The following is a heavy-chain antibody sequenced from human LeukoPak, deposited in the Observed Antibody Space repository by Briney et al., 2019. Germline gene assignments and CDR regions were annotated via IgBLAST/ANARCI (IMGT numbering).Heavy chain of an antibody. CDR2: IYYSGST. D-gene: IGHD4-17*01. CDR1: GGSISSGGYY. J-gene: IGHJ4*02. Sequence: SETLSLTCTVSGGSISSGGYYWSWIRQYPGKGQEWIGYIYYSGSTYYNPSLKSRVTISVDTSKNQFSLKLSSVTAADTAVYYCARVGYGDYVVDYWGQGTLVTVSS. CDR3: ARVGYGDYVVDY. V-gene: IGHV4-31*03.